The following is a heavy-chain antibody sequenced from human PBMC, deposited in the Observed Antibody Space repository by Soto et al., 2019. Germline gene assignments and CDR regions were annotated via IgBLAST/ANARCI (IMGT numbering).Heavy chain of an antibody. V-gene: IGHV3-7*04. J-gene: IGHJ4*01. D-gene: IGHD2-2*01. CDR3: SREIVVAQGGSYFDY. CDR1: GFTFSSNW. CDR2: IRQDGSEK. Sequence: PGGSLRLSCVGSGFTFSSNWMTWVRQAPGKGLEWVGNIRQDGSEKNYVDSVKGRFTISRDNAKNSLYLQMNSLRAEDTAVYYCSREIVVAQGGSYFDYWGPGTLVTVSS.